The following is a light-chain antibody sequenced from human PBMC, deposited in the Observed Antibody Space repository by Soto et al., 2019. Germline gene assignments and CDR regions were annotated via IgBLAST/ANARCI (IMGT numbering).Light chain of an antibody. CDR2: DVS. CDR1: SSDVGGYNY. CDR3: SSYTSSSGEV. Sequence: QSALTQPASVSGSPGQSITISCTGTSSDVGGYNYVSWYQQHPGKAPKLMIYDVSNRPSGVSNRFSGSKSGNTASLTTSGLQAEDEADYYCSSYTSSSGEVFGGGTKLTVL. J-gene: IGLJ2*01. V-gene: IGLV2-14*01.